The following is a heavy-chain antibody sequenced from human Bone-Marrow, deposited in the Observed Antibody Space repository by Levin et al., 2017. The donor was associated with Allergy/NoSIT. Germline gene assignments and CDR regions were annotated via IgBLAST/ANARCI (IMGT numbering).Heavy chain of an antibody. V-gene: IGHV3-23*01. CDR2: ISGSGGST. D-gene: IGHD6-13*01. J-gene: IGHJ6*02. CDR3: AKVLQAAAGPGGRKTPIIIYYYYYGMDV. CDR1: GFTFSSYA. Sequence: GGSLRLSCAASGFTFSSYAMSWVRQAPGKGLEWVSAISGSGGSTYYADSVKGRFTISRDNSKNTLYLQMNSLRAEDTAVYYCAKVLQAAAGPGGRKTPIIIYYYYYGMDVWGQGTTVTVSS.